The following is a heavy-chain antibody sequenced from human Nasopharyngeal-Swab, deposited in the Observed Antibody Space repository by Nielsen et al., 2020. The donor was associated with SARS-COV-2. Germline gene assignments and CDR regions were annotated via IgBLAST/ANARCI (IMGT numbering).Heavy chain of an antibody. CDR2: INHSGST. J-gene: IGHJ6*02. V-gene: IGHV4-34*01. CDR3: ARDLGRDGYNAYYYYGMDV. Sequence: WIRQPPGKGLEWIGEINHSGSTNYNPSLKSRVTTSVDTSKNQFSLKLSSVTAADTAVYYCARDLGRDGYNAYYYYGMDVWGQGTTVTVSS. D-gene: IGHD5-24*01.